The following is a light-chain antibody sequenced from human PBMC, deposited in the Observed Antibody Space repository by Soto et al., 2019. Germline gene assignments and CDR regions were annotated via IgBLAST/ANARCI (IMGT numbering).Light chain of an antibody. Sequence: QSALTQPASGSGSPGQSITISCTATTSDVGGFDSVSWYQQHPGTAPRVIIYEVSNRPSGVSYRFSGSKSANTASLTISGLQADDEADYYCSSYTTSNTWLFGGGTKLTVL. J-gene: IGLJ3*02. V-gene: IGLV2-14*01. CDR1: TSDVGGFDS. CDR3: SSYTTSNTWL. CDR2: EVS.